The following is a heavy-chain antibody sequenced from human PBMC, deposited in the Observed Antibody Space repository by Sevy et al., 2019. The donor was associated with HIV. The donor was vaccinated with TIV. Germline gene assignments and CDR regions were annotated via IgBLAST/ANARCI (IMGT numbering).Heavy chain of an antibody. D-gene: IGHD2-21*02. Sequence: GGSLRLSCAASGFTFSIYVIHWVRQAPGKGLEWVAVISTDGTKEYYADSVKGRFTIARDNSKNTMYLQMNSLGVEDTAVYYFARDLPSAVTDPFYYYGLAVWGQGTTVTVSS. V-gene: IGHV3-30*04. J-gene: IGHJ6*02. CDR2: ISTDGTKE. CDR3: ARDLPSAVTDPFYYYGLAV. CDR1: GFTFSIYV.